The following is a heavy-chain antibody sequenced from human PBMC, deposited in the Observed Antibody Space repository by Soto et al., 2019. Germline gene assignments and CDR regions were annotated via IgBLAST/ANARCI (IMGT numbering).Heavy chain of an antibody. CDR2: MNPNSGNT. J-gene: IGHJ6*02. CDR1: GYTFTSYD. Sequence: ASVKVSCKASGYTFTSYDINWVRQATRQGLGWMGWMNPNSGNTGYAQKFQGRVTMTRNTSISTAYMELSSLRSEDTAVYYCARGGYDILTGYYNRYYYNGMDVWGQGTTVTVSS. CDR3: ARGGYDILTGYYNRYYYNGMDV. V-gene: IGHV1-8*01. D-gene: IGHD3-9*01.